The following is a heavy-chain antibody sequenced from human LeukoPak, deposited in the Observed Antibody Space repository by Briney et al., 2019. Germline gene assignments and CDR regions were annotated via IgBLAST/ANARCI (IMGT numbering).Heavy chain of an antibody. CDR1: GGSISSYY. D-gene: IGHD2-2*01. CDR3: ARTLPPSRYVVVPAADLNWFDP. CDR2: IYYSGST. Sequence: SETLSLTCTVSGGSISSYYWSWIRQPPGKGLEWIGYIYYSGSTNYNPSLKSRVTISVDTSKNQFSLKLSSVTAADTAVYYCARTLPPSRYVVVPAADLNWFDPWGQGTLVTVSS. J-gene: IGHJ5*02. V-gene: IGHV4-59*01.